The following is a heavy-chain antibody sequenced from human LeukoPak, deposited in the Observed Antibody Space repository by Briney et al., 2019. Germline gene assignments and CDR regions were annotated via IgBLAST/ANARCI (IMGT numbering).Heavy chain of an antibody. D-gene: IGHD5-18*01. J-gene: IGHJ4*02. V-gene: IGHV4-59*10. Sequence: SETLSLTCAVYGGSFSGYYWSWIRQPAGKGLEWIGRIFISGSTHYNPSLKSRVTISADTSKNQFSLNLISVTAADTAVYFCARAQSGQLWSFPDYWGQGILVTVSS. CDR1: GGSFSGYY. CDR3: ARAQSGQLWSFPDY. CDR2: IFISGST.